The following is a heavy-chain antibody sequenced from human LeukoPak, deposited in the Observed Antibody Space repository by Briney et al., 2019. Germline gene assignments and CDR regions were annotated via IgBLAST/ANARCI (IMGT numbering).Heavy chain of an antibody. J-gene: IGHJ4*02. Sequence: SGGSLRLSCAASRFTFSSYGMSWVRQAPGKGLEWVSGISGSGGSTYYADSVKGRFTISRDNSKNTLYLQMNSLRAEDTAVYYCAKDQLWFGELTPFDYWGQGTLVTVSS. CDR3: AKDQLWFGELTPFDY. V-gene: IGHV3-23*01. CDR1: RFTFSSYG. D-gene: IGHD3-10*01. CDR2: ISGSGGST.